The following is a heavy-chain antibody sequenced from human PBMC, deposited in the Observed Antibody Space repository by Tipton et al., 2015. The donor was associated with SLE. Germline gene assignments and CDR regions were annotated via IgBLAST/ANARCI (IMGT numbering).Heavy chain of an antibody. D-gene: IGHD5-18*01. CDR3: AKVDRTNMVTSFDY. J-gene: IGHJ4*02. CDR1: GFTFSSFG. V-gene: IGHV3-30*02. Sequence: SLRLSCEASGFTFSSFGMHWVRQAPGRGLEWVAFIRYDGSDKYYADYVKGRFTISRDNAKNSLYLQLNSLRAEDTAVYYCAKVDRTNMVTSFDYWGQGTLVTVSS. CDR2: IRYDGSDK.